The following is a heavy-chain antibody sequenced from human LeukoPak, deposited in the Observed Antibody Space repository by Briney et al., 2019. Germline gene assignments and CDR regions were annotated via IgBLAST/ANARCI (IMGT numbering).Heavy chain of an antibody. D-gene: IGHD1-26*01. CDR1: GGSISSYY. J-gene: IGHJ6*02. CDR3: ARRPGPYSGSYFPYYYYYGMDV. Sequence: SETLSLTCTVSGGSISSYYWSWIRQPAGKGLEWIGRIYTSGSTNYNPSLKSRVTISVDTSKNQFSLKLSSVTAADTAVYYCARRPGPYSGSYFPYYYYYGMDVWGQGTTVTVSS. CDR2: IYTSGST. V-gene: IGHV4-4*07.